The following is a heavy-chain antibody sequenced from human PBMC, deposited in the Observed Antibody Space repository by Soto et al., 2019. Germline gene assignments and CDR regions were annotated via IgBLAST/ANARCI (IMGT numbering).Heavy chain of an antibody. J-gene: IGHJ3*02. CDR1: GGSISSGDYY. CDR3: ARATTVVTRDAFDI. Sequence: SETLSLTCTVSGGSISSGDYYWSWIRQPPGKGLEWIGSIYYSGSTYYNPSLKSRVTISVDTSKNQFSLKLNSVTAADTAVYYCARATTVVTRDAFDIWGQGTMVTV. CDR2: IYYSGST. D-gene: IGHD4-17*01. V-gene: IGHV4-30-4*01.